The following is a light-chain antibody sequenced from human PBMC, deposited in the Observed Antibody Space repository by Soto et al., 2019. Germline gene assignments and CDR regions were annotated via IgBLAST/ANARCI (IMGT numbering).Light chain of an antibody. CDR2: GAS. CDR1: QSVSNNY. Sequence: LTQSPGTLSLSPGERAPLSCRASQSVSNNYLAWYQQKPGQAPRLLIYGASNRATGIPDRFSGSGSGTDFTLTISRLEPEDFAVYYCQQYGSSGTFGQGTKVDIK. J-gene: IGKJ1*01. V-gene: IGKV3-20*01. CDR3: QQYGSSGT.